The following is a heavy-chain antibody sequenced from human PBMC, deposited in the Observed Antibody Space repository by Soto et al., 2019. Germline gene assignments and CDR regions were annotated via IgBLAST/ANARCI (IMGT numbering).Heavy chain of an antibody. CDR1: GGSISSYY. CDR2: IYYSGST. CDR3: ARLGGYYYMDV. Sequence: ETLSLTCTVSGGSISSYYWSWIRQPPGKGLECIGYIYYSGSTNYNPSLKSRVTISLDTSKNHFSLKLSSVTPADTAVYYCARLGGYYYMDVWGKGTTVTVSS. D-gene: IGHD3-10*01. J-gene: IGHJ6*03. V-gene: IGHV4-59*01.